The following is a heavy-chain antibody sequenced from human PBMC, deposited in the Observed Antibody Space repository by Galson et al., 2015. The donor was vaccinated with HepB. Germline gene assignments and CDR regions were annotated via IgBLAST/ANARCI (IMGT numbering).Heavy chain of an antibody. J-gene: IGHJ4*02. Sequence: ETLSLTCTVSSGPISSSDYYWGWVRQPPGKGLEWIGNIYYGGINSYNPSLKSRVTISVDTSKKQFSLKLNAVTAEDPAVYYCASVAWGDGDEGLYFAYWGQGTLVTVSS. V-gene: IGHV4-39*07. CDR3: ASVAWGDGDEGLYFAY. CDR1: SGPISSSDYY. D-gene: IGHD3-16*01. CDR2: IYYGGIN.